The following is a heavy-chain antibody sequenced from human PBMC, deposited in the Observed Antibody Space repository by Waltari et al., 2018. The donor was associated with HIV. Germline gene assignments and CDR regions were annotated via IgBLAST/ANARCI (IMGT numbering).Heavy chain of an antibody. CDR1: GYTFASYH. D-gene: IGHD3-9*01. V-gene: IGHV1-2*06. CDR2: INPRSGGT. Sequence: QEHLIQSGPQVKKPGASVRVSCLASGYTFASYHMHCLRQSPGEVLEWLGRINPRSGGTNYVPKFQGRVLMTLNISLNTAYLDLRDLTSDDTAVYFCARPYFFDYSDYYSPAFDLWGQGTTVVVSS. CDR3: ARPYFFDYSDYYSPAFDL. J-gene: IGHJ3*01.